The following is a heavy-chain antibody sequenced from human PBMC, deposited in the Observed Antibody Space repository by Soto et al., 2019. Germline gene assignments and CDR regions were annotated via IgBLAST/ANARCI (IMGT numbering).Heavy chain of an antibody. V-gene: IGHV3-30*18. J-gene: IGHJ4*02. CDR3: AKSYSILTGYSDYFDY. Sequence: GSLRLSCAASGFTFSSYGMHGVRQAPGKGLEWVAVISYDGSNKYYADSVKGRFTISRDNSKNTLYLQMNSLRAEDTAVYYCAKSYSILTGYSDYFDYWGQGTLVTVS. CDR2: ISYDGSNK. CDR1: GFTFSSYG. D-gene: IGHD3-9*01.